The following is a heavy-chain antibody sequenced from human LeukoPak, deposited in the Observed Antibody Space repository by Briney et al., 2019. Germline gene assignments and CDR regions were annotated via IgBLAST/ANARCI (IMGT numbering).Heavy chain of an antibody. CDR3: ASGFGIFDY. V-gene: IGHV3-23*01. Sequence: GGSLRLSCAASGFTFSDHALTWVRQSPGKGLESVASINAGGDRKHYADSVKGRFTISRDNSKNTLYLQMNSLRAEDTAVYYCASGFGIFDYWGQGALVTVSS. CDR1: GFTFSDHA. CDR2: INAGGDRK. J-gene: IGHJ4*02. D-gene: IGHD3-10*01.